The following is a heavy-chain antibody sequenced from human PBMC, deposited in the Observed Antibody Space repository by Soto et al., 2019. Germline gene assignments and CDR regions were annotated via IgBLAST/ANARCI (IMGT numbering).Heavy chain of an antibody. V-gene: IGHV1-3*01. CDR2: ISAGNGNT. D-gene: IGHD3-3*01. CDR3: ARVARFLDY. CDR1: GYTFTSYS. J-gene: IGHJ4*02. Sequence: ASVKVSCKASGYTFTSYSIHWVRQAPGQRLEWMGWISAGNGNTKYSQKFQGRVTTTRDTSASTAYMELSSLRSEDTAVYYCARVARFLDYWGQGTLVTVSS.